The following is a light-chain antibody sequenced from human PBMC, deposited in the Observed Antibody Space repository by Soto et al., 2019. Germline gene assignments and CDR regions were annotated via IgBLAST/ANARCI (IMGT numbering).Light chain of an antibody. V-gene: IGKV1-9*01. CDR1: QGISSD. J-gene: IGKJ5*01. CDR3: HYLNTYPIT. Sequence: IQLTQSPSSLSASVGDRVTITCRASQGISSDLAWSQQKPEKAPKLLIYDASTLQSGVPSRFSDSGSGTDFTLTISSLQPGDFATYYCHYLNTYPITCLQGTRLEIK. CDR2: DAS.